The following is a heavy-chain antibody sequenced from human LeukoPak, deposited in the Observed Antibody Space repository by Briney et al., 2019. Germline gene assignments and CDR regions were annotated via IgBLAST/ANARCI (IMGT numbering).Heavy chain of an antibody. Sequence: QPGGSLRLSCAASGFTFSSYWMSWVRQAPGKGLEWVANIKQDGSEKYYVDSVKGRFTISRDNAKNSLYLQMNSLRAEDTAVYYCAREVRGSYGPQAFDIWGQGTIVTVSS. CDR1: GFTFSSYW. V-gene: IGHV3-7*01. D-gene: IGHD5-18*01. J-gene: IGHJ3*02. CDR2: IKQDGSEK. CDR3: AREVRGSYGPQAFDI.